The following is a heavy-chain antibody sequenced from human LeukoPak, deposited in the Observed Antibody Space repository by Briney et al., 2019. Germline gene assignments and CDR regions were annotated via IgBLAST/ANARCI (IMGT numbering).Heavy chain of an antibody. Sequence: PSETLSLTCAVYGGSFSGYYWSWIRQPPGKGLEWSGEINHSGSTNYNPSLKSRVTISVDTSKNQFSLKLSSVTAADTAVYYCARVNYYDSSGYYPFDYWGQGTLVTVSS. J-gene: IGHJ4*02. CDR1: GGSFSGYY. CDR3: ARVNYYDSSGYYPFDY. D-gene: IGHD3-22*01. V-gene: IGHV4-34*01. CDR2: INHSGST.